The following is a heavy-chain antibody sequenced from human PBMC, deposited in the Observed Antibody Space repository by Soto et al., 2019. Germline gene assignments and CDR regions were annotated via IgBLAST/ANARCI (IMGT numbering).Heavy chain of an antibody. CDR1: GFTFSSYD. V-gene: IGHV3-13*04. D-gene: IGHD3-3*01. CDR2: IGTAGDT. Sequence: EVQLVESGGGLVQPGGSLRLSCAASGFTFSSYDMHWVRQATGKGLEWVSAIGTAGDTYYPGSVKGRFTISRENAKNSLCLQMNSLRAGDTAVYYCARASLAWSLDPWGQGTLVTVSS. CDR3: ARASLAWSLDP. J-gene: IGHJ5*02.